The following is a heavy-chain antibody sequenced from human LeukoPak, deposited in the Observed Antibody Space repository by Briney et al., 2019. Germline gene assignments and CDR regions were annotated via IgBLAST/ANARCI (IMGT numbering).Heavy chain of an antibody. D-gene: IGHD5-18*01. J-gene: IGHJ4*02. CDR1: GLTFSSYG. CDR2: MPFDGSNE. V-gene: IGHV3-30*03. CDR3: ARDGYSFGHDFDY. Sequence: PGGSLRLSCAASGLTFSSYGMHWVRQAPGKGLEWVAVMPFDGSNEFYADSVKGRFTISRDNSKNTLYLQMNSLRAEDTAVYYCARDGYSFGHDFDYWGQGTLVTVSS.